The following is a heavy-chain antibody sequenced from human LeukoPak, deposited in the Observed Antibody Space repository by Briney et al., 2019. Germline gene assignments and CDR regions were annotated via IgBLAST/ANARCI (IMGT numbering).Heavy chain of an antibody. Sequence: GGSLRLSCAASGFTFSRYGMHWVRQAPGKGLEWVAVIWPDGSNKYHGDFVKGRFTISRDNSKNTLFLQMNSLAAEDTAVYYCVGELLTAAGTVGAFDIWGQGTMVTVSS. V-gene: IGHV3-33*01. D-gene: IGHD6-13*01. CDR2: IWPDGSNK. CDR1: GFTFSRYG. CDR3: VGELLTAAGTVGAFDI. J-gene: IGHJ3*02.